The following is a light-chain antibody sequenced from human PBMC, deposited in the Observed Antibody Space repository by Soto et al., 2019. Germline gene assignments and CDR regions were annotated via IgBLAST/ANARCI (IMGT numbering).Light chain of an antibody. Sequence: QSALTQPASVSGSPGQSITIFYTGTSGQLVQNNYISWYQQHPGKALKLIMYEFSKRPSVASNRFSGSKSGNTASLAISALLPWDGADYSCSSYTCSSSPYLFGAGSKV. CDR2: EFS. V-gene: IGLV2-14*01. J-gene: IGLJ1*01. CDR1: SGQLVQNNY. CDR3: SSYTCSSSPYL.